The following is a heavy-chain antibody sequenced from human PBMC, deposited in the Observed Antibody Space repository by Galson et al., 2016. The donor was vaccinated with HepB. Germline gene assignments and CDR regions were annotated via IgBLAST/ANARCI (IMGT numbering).Heavy chain of an antibody. V-gene: IGHV5-10-1*01. CDR1: GSSFTTYW. D-gene: IGHD7-27*01. J-gene: IGHJ4*02. Sequence: QSGAEVKKPGESLRISCKGSGSSFTTYWITWVRQMPGKGLEWMGRIDPRDSYTNYSPAFQGHVTISADESINTVYLQWRSLKASDTAMYYCARHVTGELDYWGQGTLVTVSS. CDR3: ARHVTGELDY. CDR2: IDPRDSYT.